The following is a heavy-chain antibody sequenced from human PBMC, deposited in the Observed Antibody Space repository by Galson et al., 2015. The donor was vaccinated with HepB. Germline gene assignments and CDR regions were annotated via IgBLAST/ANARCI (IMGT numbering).Heavy chain of an antibody. D-gene: IGHD5-12*01. CDR1: GGSISSGGYP. Sequence: TLSLTCAVSGGSISSGGYPWSWIRQPPGQGLEWIGYIYHSGSTYYNPSLKSRVTISVDRSKNQCSLKLSSVTAADTAVYYCASGYSGYNFDYWGQGTLVTVSS. CDR3: ASGYSGYNFDY. V-gene: IGHV4-30-2*01. J-gene: IGHJ4*02. CDR2: IYHSGST.